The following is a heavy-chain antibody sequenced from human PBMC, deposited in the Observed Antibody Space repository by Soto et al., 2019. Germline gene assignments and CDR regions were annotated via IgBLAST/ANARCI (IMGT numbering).Heavy chain of an antibody. J-gene: IGHJ4*02. V-gene: IGHV4-34*01. CDR1: GGSFSGYY. CDR3: ARAYNSLPGNLDY. D-gene: IGHD1-20*01. CDR2: INHSGST. Sequence: SETLSLTCAVYGGSFSGYYWSWIRQPPGKGLEWIGEINHSGSTNYNPSLKSRVTISVDTSKNQFSLKLSSVTAADTAVYYCARAYNSLPGNLDYWGQGTLVTVSS.